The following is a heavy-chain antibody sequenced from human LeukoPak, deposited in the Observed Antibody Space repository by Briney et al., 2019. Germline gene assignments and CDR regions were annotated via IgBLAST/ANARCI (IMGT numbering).Heavy chain of an antibody. CDR2: IRSKANSYAT. D-gene: IGHD4/OR15-4a*01. CDR1: GFTFSGSA. Sequence: EPGGSLRLSCAASGFTFSGSAMPWVRQASGKGLEWVGRIRSKANSYATAYAASVKGRFTISRDDSKNTAYLQMNSLKTEDTAVYYCTRLDYGGNYTPLDYWGQGTLVTVSS. V-gene: IGHV3-73*01. CDR3: TRLDYGGNYTPLDY. J-gene: IGHJ4*02.